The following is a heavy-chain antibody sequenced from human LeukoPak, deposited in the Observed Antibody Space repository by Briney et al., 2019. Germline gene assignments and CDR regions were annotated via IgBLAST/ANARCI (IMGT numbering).Heavy chain of an antibody. J-gene: IGHJ4*02. Sequence: SETLSLTCTVSGASISSDGYSWTWIRQPPGKGLEWVGYIFHGSPYSNPSLKSRVTILVDKSKNQFSLKLSSVTAADTAVYYCARMTTVTWYYFDNWGQGTLVTVSS. CDR2: IFHGSP. CDR1: GASISSDGYS. CDR3: ARMTTVTWYYFDN. D-gene: IGHD4-17*01. V-gene: IGHV4-30-2*01.